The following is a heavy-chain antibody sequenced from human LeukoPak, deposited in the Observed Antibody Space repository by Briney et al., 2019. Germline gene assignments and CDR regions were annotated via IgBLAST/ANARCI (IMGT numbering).Heavy chain of an antibody. D-gene: IGHD6-13*01. CDR1: GFTFSTYG. Sequence: GGSLRLSCAASGFTFSTYGMHWVRQAPGKGLQWVAVISYDGSNKYYADSVQGRFTISRDKSKNTVYLQMDSLRAEDTAVYYCASSPLLTESSTWFHFDYWGQGTLVAVSA. CDR3: ASSPLLTESSTWFHFDY. V-gene: IGHV3-30*03. CDR2: ISYDGSNK. J-gene: IGHJ4*02.